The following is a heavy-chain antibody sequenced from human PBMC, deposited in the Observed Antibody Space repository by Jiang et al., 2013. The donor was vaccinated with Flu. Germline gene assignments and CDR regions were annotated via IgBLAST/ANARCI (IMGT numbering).Heavy chain of an antibody. CDR3: ARGVPLTGFRLYKYFDL. CDR2: INPTSGVT. D-gene: IGHD3-9*01. Sequence: SGAEVKIPGASLKVSCKASGYNFVGYELHWVRRAPGQGLEWLGYINPTSGVTNYAQKFQDRVSMTEDTSITTAYLGLTRLTSDDTAIYYCARGVPLTGFRLYKYFDLWGRGTLVTVSS. CDR1: GYNFVGYE. V-gene: IGHV1-2*02. J-gene: IGHJ2*01.